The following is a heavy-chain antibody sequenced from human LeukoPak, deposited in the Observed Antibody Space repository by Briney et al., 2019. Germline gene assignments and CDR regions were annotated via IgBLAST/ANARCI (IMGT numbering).Heavy chain of an antibody. CDR3: ARDYGYAGIDY. Sequence: WGSLRLSCAASGFTVSRNYMSWVRQAPGKGLEWVSVIYSGGGTYYADSVKGRFTISRDTSKNTVYLQMNSLRAEDTAVYYCARDYGYAGIDYWGQGTLVTVSS. CDR2: IYSGGGT. CDR1: GFTVSRNY. J-gene: IGHJ4*02. V-gene: IGHV3-66*01. D-gene: IGHD5-18*01.